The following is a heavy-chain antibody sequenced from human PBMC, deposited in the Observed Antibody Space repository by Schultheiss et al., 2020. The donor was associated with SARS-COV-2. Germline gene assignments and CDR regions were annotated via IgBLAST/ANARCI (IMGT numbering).Heavy chain of an antibody. CDR2: IYYSGST. Sequence: SETLSLTCAVSGGSISSSNWWSWVRQPPGKGLEWIGYIYYSGSTNYNPSLKSRVTISVDTSKNQFSLKLSSVTAADTAVYYCARRRNDNGENWFDPWGQGTLVTVSS. V-gene: IGHV4-4*02. CDR1: GGSISSSNW. J-gene: IGHJ5*02. CDR3: ARRRNDNGENWFDP. D-gene: IGHD1-1*01.